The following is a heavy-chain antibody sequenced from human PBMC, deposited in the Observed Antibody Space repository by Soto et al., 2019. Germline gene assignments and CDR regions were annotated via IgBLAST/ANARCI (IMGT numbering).Heavy chain of an antibody. D-gene: IGHD5-18*01. CDR2: IYHSGST. V-gene: IGHV4-4*02. J-gene: IGHJ6*02. CDR1: GGSISSSNW. CDR3: ARDGVQLWYYGMDV. Sequence: QVQLQESGPGLVKPSGTLSLTCAVSGGSISSSNWWSWVRQPPGKGLGWIGEIYHSGSTNYNPSLTSRCTISVDKSKNQFPLELSSVTAADTAVYYCARDGVQLWYYGMDVWGQGTTVTVSS.